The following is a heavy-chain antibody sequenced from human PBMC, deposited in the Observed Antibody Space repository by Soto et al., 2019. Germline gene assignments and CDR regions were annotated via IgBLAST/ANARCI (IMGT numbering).Heavy chain of an antibody. V-gene: IGHV3-23*01. D-gene: IGHD6-19*01. CDR2: ISGSGGSA. Sequence: GGSLRLSCAASGFSFSNYAMNWVRQAPGKGLEWVSVISGSGGSASYADSVQGRFTISRDNSNNTLYLQMNSLRAEDTAIYSCVREGSGWYSRGSFDIWGQGTMVTVSS. CDR3: VREGSGWYSRGSFDI. J-gene: IGHJ3*02. CDR1: GFSFSNYA.